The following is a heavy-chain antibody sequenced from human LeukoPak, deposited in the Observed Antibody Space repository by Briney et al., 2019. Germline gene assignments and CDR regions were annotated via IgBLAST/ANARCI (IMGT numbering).Heavy chain of an antibody. Sequence: SETLSLTCIVFGGSISNHYWSWIRQPPGKGLEWIGYVYYSGGTNYNPSLKSRVTISVDTSKNQFSLKLSSVTAADTAVYYCAREGVSPGGLDPWGQGTLVTVSS. J-gene: IGHJ5*02. CDR3: AREGVSPGGLDP. CDR2: VYYSGGT. V-gene: IGHV4-59*11. CDR1: GGSISNHY. D-gene: IGHD1-26*01.